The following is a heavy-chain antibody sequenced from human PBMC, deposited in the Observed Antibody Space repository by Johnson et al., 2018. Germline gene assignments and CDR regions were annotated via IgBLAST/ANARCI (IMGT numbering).Heavy chain of an antibody. CDR3: ARGFYGSGTYYSPSYGMDV. CDR1: GFTFSTYT. J-gene: IGHJ6*02. D-gene: IGHD3-10*01. CDR2: ISGSSSYI. V-gene: IGHV3-21*01. Sequence: EVQLLESGGGLVKXGGSXRLXCAASGFTFSTYTMNWVRQVPGKGLEWVSSISGSSSYIYYAASVKGRFTISRDNAKNSLYLQMNSLRAEDTTVYYCARGFYGSGTYYSPSYGMDVWGQGTTVTVSS.